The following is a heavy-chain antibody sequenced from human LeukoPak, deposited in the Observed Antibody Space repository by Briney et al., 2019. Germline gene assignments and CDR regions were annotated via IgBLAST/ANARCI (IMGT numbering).Heavy chain of an antibody. CDR1: GFTFSSYG. CDR2: ISGSGGST. J-gene: IGHJ4*02. Sequence: GGSLRLSCAASGFTFSSYGTSWVRQAPGKGLEWVSAISGSGGSTYYADSVKGRFTISRDNSKNTLYLQMNSLRAEDTALYYCARPQSRYSTAWPIDYWGQGTLVTVSS. CDR3: ARPQSRYSTAWPIDY. V-gene: IGHV3-23*01. D-gene: IGHD2/OR15-2a*01.